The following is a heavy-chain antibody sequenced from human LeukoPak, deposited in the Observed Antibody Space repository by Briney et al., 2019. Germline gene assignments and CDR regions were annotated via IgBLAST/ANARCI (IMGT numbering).Heavy chain of an antibody. D-gene: IGHD3-22*01. J-gene: IGHJ3*02. CDR3: ARDLGYDSSGYYLRGDAFDI. CDR1: GFTFDDYT. V-gene: IGHV3-7*01. CDR2: IKQDGSEK. Sequence: GGSLRLSCAASGFTFDDYTMHWVRQAPGKGLEWVANIKQDGSEKYYVDSVKGRFTISRDNAKNSLYLQMNSLRAEDTAVYYCARDLGYDSSGYYLRGDAFDIWGQGTMVTVSS.